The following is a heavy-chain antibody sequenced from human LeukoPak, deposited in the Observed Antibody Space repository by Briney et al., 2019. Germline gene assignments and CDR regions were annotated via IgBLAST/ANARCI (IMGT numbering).Heavy chain of an antibody. D-gene: IGHD3-22*01. CDR2: ISYDGSNN. Sequence: GGSLRLSCAASGFTFSTYSMHWVRQAPGKGLEWVALISYDGSNNYYADSVKGRFTISRDNSKNTVYLQMNSLRGDDTAMYYCARGARSSGCYYGPLYWGQGTLVTVSS. CDR3: ARGARSSGCYYGPLY. J-gene: IGHJ4*02. CDR1: GFTFSTYS. V-gene: IGHV3-30-3*01.